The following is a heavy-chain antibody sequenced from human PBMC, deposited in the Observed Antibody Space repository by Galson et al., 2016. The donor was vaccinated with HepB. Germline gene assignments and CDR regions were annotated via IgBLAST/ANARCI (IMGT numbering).Heavy chain of an antibody. V-gene: IGHV1-69*13. D-gene: IGHD3-3*01. CDR1: GGTFSNYA. J-gene: IGHJ4*02. CDR2: IIPVFATT. CDR3: ARDGDFWSGYWNPLEY. Sequence: SVKVSCKASGGTFSNYAFNWVRQAPGQGLEWMGGIIPVFATTNYAQKFQDRVTISADESTSTAYMELSSLRSEDTAVYYCARDGDFWSGYWNPLEYWGQGTLVTVSS.